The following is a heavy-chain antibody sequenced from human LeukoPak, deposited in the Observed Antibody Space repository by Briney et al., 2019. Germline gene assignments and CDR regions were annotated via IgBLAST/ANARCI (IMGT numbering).Heavy chain of an antibody. D-gene: IGHD1-26*01. CDR3: AKDLGLQVGASPFDD. Sequence: GGSLRLSCAASGFTFSSYAMSWVRQAPGKGLEWVSAISGSGGSTYYADSVKGRFTISRDNSKNTLYLQMNSLRAEDTAVYYCAKDLGLQVGASPFDDWGQGTLVTVSS. CDR1: GFTFSSYA. J-gene: IGHJ4*02. CDR2: ISGSGGST. V-gene: IGHV3-23*01.